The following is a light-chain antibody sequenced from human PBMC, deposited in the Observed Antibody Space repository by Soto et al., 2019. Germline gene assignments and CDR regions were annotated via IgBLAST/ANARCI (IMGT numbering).Light chain of an antibody. CDR1: QSVLYSSNNKNY. CDR2: WAS. Sequence: DIVMTQSPHSLAVSLGERATINCKSSQSVLYSSNNKNYLAWYQQKPGQPPKLLIYWASTRESGVPDRFSGGGSATDFTLTISSLQAEDVAVYYCQQYYSTPYTFGQGTKLEIK. J-gene: IGKJ2*01. V-gene: IGKV4-1*01. CDR3: QQYYSTPYT.